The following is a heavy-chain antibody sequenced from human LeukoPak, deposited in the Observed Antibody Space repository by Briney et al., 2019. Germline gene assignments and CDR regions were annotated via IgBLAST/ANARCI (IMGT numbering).Heavy chain of an antibody. J-gene: IGHJ4*02. CDR3: ARGGRKRYCSGGSCPTTFDY. CDR2: IYYSGST. Sequence: PSETLSLTCTVSGGSISSSSYYWGWIRQPPGKGLEWIGSIYYSGSTYYNPCLKSRVTISVDTSKNQFSLKLSSVTAADTAVYYCARGGRKRYCSGGSCPTTFDYWGQGTLVTVSS. CDR1: GGSISSSSYY. D-gene: IGHD2-15*01. V-gene: IGHV4-39*07.